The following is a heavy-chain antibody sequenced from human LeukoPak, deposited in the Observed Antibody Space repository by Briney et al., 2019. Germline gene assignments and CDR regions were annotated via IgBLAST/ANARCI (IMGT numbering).Heavy chain of an antibody. CDR3: AKGAYDYIEIGYFDS. CDR2: LIGSSGST. D-gene: IGHD5-12*01. J-gene: IGHJ4*02. V-gene: IGHV3-23*01. CDR1: GFTSTKYA. Sequence: GGSLRLSCAASGFTSTKYAMNWVRQAPGRGLEWVSVLIGSSGSTDYADSVKGRFTISRDNSKNTVFLQMNSLRAEDTAIYYCAKGAYDYIEIGYFDSWGQGTLVTVSS.